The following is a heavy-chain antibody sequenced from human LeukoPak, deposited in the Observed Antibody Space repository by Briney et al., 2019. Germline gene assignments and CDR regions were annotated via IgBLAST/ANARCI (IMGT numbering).Heavy chain of an antibody. D-gene: IGHD3-10*01. CDR1: GFTFSNAW. V-gene: IGHV4-59*01. CDR3: ARSGITMVRGALNWFDP. J-gene: IGHJ5*02. Sequence: GSLRLSCAASGFTFSNAWMSWVRQAPGKGLEWIGYIYYSGSTNYNPSLKSRVTISVDTSKNQFSLKLSSVTAADTAVYYCARSGITMVRGALNWFDPWGQGTLVTVSS. CDR2: IYYSGST.